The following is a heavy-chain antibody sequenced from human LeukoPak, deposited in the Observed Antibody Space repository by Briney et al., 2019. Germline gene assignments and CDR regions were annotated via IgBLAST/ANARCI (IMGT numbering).Heavy chain of an antibody. J-gene: IGHJ6*03. CDR1: GYTFTSYD. CDR2: MNPNSGNT. CDR3: ARESGSLSYYYYYYMDV. D-gene: IGHD3-10*01. Sequence: ASVKVSCKASGYTFTSYDINWVRQATGQGLEWMGWMNPNSGNTGYAQKFQGRVTMTRDTSISTAYMELTRLRSDDTAVYYCARESGSLSYYYYYYMDVWGKGTTVTISS. V-gene: IGHV1-8*02.